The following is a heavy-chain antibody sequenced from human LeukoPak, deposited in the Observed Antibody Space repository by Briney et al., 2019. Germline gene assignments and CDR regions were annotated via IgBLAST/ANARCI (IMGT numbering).Heavy chain of an antibody. Sequence: GGSLRLSCAASGFTFSSYAMSWVRQAPGKGLEWVSAISGSSGNTYYADSVKGRFTFSRDNPKNTLYLQMNSLRAEDTAVYYCARNYDSSGYYYDPAFDIWGQGTMVTVSS. CDR2: ISGSSGNT. J-gene: IGHJ3*02. D-gene: IGHD3-22*01. CDR3: ARNYDSSGYYYDPAFDI. V-gene: IGHV3-23*01. CDR1: GFTFSSYA.